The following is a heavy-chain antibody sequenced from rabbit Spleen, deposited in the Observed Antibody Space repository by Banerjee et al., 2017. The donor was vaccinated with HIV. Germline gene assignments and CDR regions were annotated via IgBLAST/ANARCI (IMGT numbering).Heavy chain of an antibody. D-gene: IGHD6-1*01. CDR2: IATSSGST. V-gene: IGHV1S43*01. CDR3: ARNAGYARYGYPLWANL. CDR1: GFSLSSSYY. J-gene: IGHJ4*01. Sequence: QEQLVESGGGLVQPEGSLTLTCKASGFSLSSSYYMCWVRQAPGKGLEWIACIATSSGSTWYASWAKGRFTISKSTSLNTVTLQMTSLTGADTATYFCARNAGYARYGYPLWANLWGPGTLVTVS.